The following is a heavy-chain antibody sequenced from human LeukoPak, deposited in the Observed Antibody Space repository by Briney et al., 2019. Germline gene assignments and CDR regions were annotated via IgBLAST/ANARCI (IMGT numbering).Heavy chain of an antibody. CDR3: ARLRRFLEWLFFPTFDY. Sequence: GRSLRLSCAASGFTFSSYAMHWVRQAPGKGLEWVAVISYDGSNKYYADSVKGRFTTSRDNSKNTLYLQMNSLRAADTAVYYCARLRRFLEWLFFPTFDYWGQGTLVTVSS. D-gene: IGHD3-3*01. V-gene: IGHV3-30-3*01. CDR1: GFTFSSYA. J-gene: IGHJ4*02. CDR2: ISYDGSNK.